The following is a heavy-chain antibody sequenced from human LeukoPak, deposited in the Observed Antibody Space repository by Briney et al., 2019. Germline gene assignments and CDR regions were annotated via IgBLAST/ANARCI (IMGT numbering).Heavy chain of an antibody. CDR3: ARGNRGFDY. CDR1: GFTFSASW. V-gene: IGHV3-7*01. D-gene: IGHD1-14*01. J-gene: IGHJ4*02. Sequence: GGSLRLSCAASGFTFSASWMTWVRQAPGKGLKWVTNINQDGSEKYYVDSVKGRFTISRDNARNALYLQMNSLRTEDTAVYYCARGNRGFDYWGQGTLVTVSS. CDR2: INQDGSEK.